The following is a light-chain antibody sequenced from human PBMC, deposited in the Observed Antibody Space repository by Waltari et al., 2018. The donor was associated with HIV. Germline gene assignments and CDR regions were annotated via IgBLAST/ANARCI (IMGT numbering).Light chain of an antibody. V-gene: IGLV2-14*01. Sequence: QSALTQPASVSGSPGQSITISCTGTSSDVGSHKFVSWHQQHPGKAPKVLVYRGTRRPPGVSDRFSGSKSGNTAPLTISGLQAEDEADYYCSSYTTKYAWVFGGGTKLTVL. CDR3: SSYTTKYAWV. CDR2: RGT. CDR1: SSDVGSHKF. J-gene: IGLJ3*02.